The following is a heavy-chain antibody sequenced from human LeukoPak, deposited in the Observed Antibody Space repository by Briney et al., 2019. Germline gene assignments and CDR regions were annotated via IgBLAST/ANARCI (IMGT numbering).Heavy chain of an antibody. CDR2: ISYDGSNK. J-gene: IGHJ6*02. CDR3: AKSYNNWNYPDYGMDV. CDR1: GFTFSSYG. V-gene: IGHV3-30*18. Sequence: PGGSLRLSCAASGFTFSSYGMHWVRQAPGKGLEWVAVISYDGSNKYYADSVKGRFTISRDNSKNTLYLQMNSLRAEDTAVYYCAKSYNNWNYPDYGMDVWGQGTTVTVSS. D-gene: IGHD1-7*01.